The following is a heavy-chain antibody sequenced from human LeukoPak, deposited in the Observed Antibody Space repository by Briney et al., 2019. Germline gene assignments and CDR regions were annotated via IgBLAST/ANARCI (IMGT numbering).Heavy chain of an antibody. J-gene: IGHJ5*02. Sequence: SETLSLTCAVYGGSFSGYYWSWIRQPPGKGLEWIGEINHSGSTNYNPSLKSRVTISVDTSKNQFSLKLSSVTAADTAVYYCARNYCSSTSCYIGPRKNWFDPWGQGTLVTVSS. D-gene: IGHD2-2*02. CDR1: GGSFSGYY. CDR2: INHSGST. CDR3: ARNYCSSTSCYIGPRKNWFDP. V-gene: IGHV4-34*01.